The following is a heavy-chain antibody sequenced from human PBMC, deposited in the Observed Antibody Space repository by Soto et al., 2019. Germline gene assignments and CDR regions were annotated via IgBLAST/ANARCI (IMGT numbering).Heavy chain of an antibody. CDR2: IRFDGSNE. V-gene: IGHV3-30*02. D-gene: IGHD4-4*01. Sequence: GGSLRLSCAASESIFRGYGMHWIRQTPDKGLEWVAIIRFDGSNEHYADSVKGRFTISRDNSKNSLYLQMNSLRAEDTALYYCAKDSVTSGYYYYYMDVWGKGTTVTVSS. CDR1: ESIFRGYG. J-gene: IGHJ6*03. CDR3: AKDSVTSGYYYYYMDV.